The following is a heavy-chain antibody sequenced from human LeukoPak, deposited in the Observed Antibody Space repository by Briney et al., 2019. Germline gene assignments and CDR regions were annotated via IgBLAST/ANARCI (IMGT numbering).Heavy chain of an antibody. Sequence: PSETLSLTCAVCGGSFSGYYWTWIRQPPGRGLEWIGEINHSGSTNYNPSLKSRVTISGDMSKNQFSLNLTSVTAADTAVYYCARATRNYDFWSAEERSWFDPWGQGSLVTVSS. CDR2: INHSGST. J-gene: IGHJ5*02. CDR3: ARATRNYDFWSAEERSWFDP. CDR1: GGSFSGYY. V-gene: IGHV4-34*01. D-gene: IGHD3-3*01.